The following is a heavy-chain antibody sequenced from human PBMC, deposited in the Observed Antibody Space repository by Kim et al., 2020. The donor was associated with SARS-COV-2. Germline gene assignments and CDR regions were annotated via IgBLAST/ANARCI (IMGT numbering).Heavy chain of an antibody. CDR3: AKWENGFY. Sequence: GGSLRLSCAASGFTVSNSYMNWVRQAPGKGLEWVSIIYPGGITSYADSVKGRFTVSTDKPKNTLSLQMNSLRVEDTAVYYCAKWENGFYWGQGTLVSVSS. CDR2: IYPGGIT. D-gene: IGHD1-26*01. J-gene: IGHJ4*02. CDR1: GFTVSNSY. V-gene: IGHV3-53*01.